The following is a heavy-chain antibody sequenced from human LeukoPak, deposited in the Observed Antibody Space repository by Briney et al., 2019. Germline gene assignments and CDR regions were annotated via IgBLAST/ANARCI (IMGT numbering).Heavy chain of an antibody. CDR3: AREKDFDAFDI. CDR1: GFTVSSNS. D-gene: IGHD3/OR15-3a*01. V-gene: IGHV3-53*01. J-gene: IGHJ3*02. Sequence: GGSLRLSCTVSGFTVSSNSWSWVRQAPGKGLEWVSFIYSGVNTHYSDSVKGRFTISRDNSKNTLYLQMNSLRAEDTAVYYCAREKDFDAFDIWGQGTMVTVSS. CDR2: IYSGVNT.